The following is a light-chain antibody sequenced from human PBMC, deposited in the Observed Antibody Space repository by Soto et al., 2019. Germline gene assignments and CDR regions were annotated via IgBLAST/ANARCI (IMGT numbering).Light chain of an antibody. CDR2: GAS. V-gene: IGKV3-20*01. Sequence: EIMLTQSPGTLSLSPGERATLSCRASQSVSSSFLAWYQQKPGQAPRLLIYGASIRATGIPDRFSGSGSGKFFPLTISRLEPEYVAMYLWQHYGTSLWTFGQGTKVEIK. CDR1: QSVSSSF. J-gene: IGKJ1*01. CDR3: QHYGTSLWT.